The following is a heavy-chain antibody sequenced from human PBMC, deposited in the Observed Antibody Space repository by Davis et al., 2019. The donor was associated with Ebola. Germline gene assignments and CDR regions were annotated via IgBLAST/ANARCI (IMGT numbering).Heavy chain of an antibody. V-gene: IGHV4-30-2*01. Sequence: SETLSLTCAVSGGSISSGTYSWNWIRQPPGKSLEYIGYIYHTGSTYYNPSLTSRVTISVDTSKNQSSLRLTSVTAADTAVYYCARDSVDSSGYYYGYFAHWGQGALVTVSS. CDR1: GGSISSGTYS. D-gene: IGHD3-22*01. J-gene: IGHJ4*03. CDR2: IYHTGST. CDR3: ARDSVDSSGYYYGYFAH.